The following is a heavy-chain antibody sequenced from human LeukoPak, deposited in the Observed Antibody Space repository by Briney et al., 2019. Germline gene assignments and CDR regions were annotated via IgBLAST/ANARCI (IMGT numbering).Heavy chain of an antibody. CDR1: GFTFGDYA. CDR2: IRSKAYGGTT. D-gene: IGHD6-19*01. Sequence: GGSPRLSCTASGFTFGDYAMSWVRQAPGKGLEWVGFIRSKAYGGTTEYAASVKGRFTISRDDSKSIAYLQMNSLKTEDTAVYYCTRDRGSGWYFAFDIWGQGTMVTVSS. CDR3: TRDRGSGWYFAFDI. J-gene: IGHJ3*02. V-gene: IGHV3-49*04.